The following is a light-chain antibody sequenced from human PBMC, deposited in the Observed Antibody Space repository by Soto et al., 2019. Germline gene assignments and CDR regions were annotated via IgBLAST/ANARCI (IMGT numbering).Light chain of an antibody. CDR1: QSVLVTPDNKNN. V-gene: IGKV4-1*01. J-gene: IGKJ4*01. Sequence: DIVLTQSPDSLAVSLGERATINCKSSQSVLVTPDNKNNLAWYQQKPGQPPRLLIYWAFFRESGVPDRFSGSGSGTDFTLTISSLLAEDVAVYYCQQYFIAPFTFGGGTKVEIK. CDR3: QQYFIAPFT. CDR2: WAF.